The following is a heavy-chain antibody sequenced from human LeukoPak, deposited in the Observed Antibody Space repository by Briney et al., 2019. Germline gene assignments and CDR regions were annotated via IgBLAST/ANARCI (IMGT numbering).Heavy chain of an antibody. CDR2: INYSGST. V-gene: IGHV4-34*01. CDR3: AREPSDYYGSGRFDP. D-gene: IGHD3-10*01. Sequence: PSETLSLTCTVSGGSISGYYWSWIRQPPGKGLEWIGEINYSGSTNYNPSLKSRVTISVDTSKNQFSLKLSSVTAADTAVYYCAREPSDYYGSGRFDPWGQGTLVTVSS. CDR1: GGSISGYY. J-gene: IGHJ5*02.